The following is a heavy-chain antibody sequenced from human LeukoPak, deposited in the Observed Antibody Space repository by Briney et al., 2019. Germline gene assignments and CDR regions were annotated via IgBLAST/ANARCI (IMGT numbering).Heavy chain of an antibody. V-gene: IGHV3-74*01. Sequence: GGSLRLSCAASGFAFTSYWMHWVRQAPGKGLVWVARISSDGSRTHYAGSVMGRFTISRDNAKNTLSLQMNSLRAEDTAVYYCARDRQNDWELLTDYFDYWGQGTLVTVSS. CDR3: ARDRQNDWELLTDYFDY. CDR2: ISSDGSRT. J-gene: IGHJ4*02. CDR1: GFAFTSYW. D-gene: IGHD1-26*01.